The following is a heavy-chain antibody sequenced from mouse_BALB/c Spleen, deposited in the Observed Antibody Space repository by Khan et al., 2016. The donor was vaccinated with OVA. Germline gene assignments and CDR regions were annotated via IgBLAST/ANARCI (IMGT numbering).Heavy chain of an antibody. CDR3: VSKNWDEAWFAY. J-gene: IGHJ3*01. CDR2: IWTGGGT. Sequence: QVQLKESGPGLVAPSQSLSITCTVSGFSLTSYDISWIRQPPGKGLEWLGVIWTGGGTNYNSAFMSRLSISKDNSKSQVFLKMNSLQTDDTAIYYCVSKNWDEAWFAYWGQGTLVTVSA. D-gene: IGHD4-1*01. CDR1: GFSLTSYD. V-gene: IGHV2-9-2*01.